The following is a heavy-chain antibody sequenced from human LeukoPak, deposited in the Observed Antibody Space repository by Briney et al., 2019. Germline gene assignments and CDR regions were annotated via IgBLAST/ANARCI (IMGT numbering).Heavy chain of an antibody. CDR1: GFSFSNYA. Sequence: PGGSLRLSCAASGFSFSNYAMSWVRQAPGKGLEWVSAVSGSGGRTYYTDSVKGRFTISRDNSKNTLYLQMNSLRAEDTAVYYCAKPAKTDYVDYWGQGTLVTVSS. V-gene: IGHV3-23*01. J-gene: IGHJ4*02. CDR3: AKPAKTDYVDY. D-gene: IGHD4/OR15-4a*01. CDR2: VSGSGGRT.